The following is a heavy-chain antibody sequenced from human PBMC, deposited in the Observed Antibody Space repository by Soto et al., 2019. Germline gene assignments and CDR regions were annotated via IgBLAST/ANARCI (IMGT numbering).Heavy chain of an antibody. Sequence: GGSLRLSCVGSGFIFSNTGMHWVRQTPGKGLEWVAFMSYDGSDTFYADSVKGRFTISRDNSKNTLFLHMSNLRAEDTAMYYCTIVRVADSALDHWGQGTLVTVSS. D-gene: IGHD3-10*02. CDR1: GFIFSNTG. CDR2: MSYDGSDT. J-gene: IGHJ4*02. CDR3: TIVRVADSALDH. V-gene: IGHV3-30*02.